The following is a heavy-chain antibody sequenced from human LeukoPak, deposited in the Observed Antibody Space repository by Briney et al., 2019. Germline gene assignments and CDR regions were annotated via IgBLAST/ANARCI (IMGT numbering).Heavy chain of an antibody. V-gene: IGHV3-53*01. CDR2: IYSGGST. CDR3: AKDPVVPAAPDY. J-gene: IGHJ4*02. Sequence: GGSLRLSCAASGFIVSSNYMSWVRQAPGKGLEWVSVIYSGGSTYYADSVKGRFTISSDNSKNTLYLQMNSLRAEDTAVYYCAKDPVVPAAPDYWGQGTLVTVSS. CDR1: GFIVSSNY. D-gene: IGHD2-2*01.